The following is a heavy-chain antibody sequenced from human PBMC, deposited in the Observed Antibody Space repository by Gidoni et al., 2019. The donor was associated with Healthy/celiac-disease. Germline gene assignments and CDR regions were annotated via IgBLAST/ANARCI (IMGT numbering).Heavy chain of an antibody. CDR1: GGSISSYY. D-gene: IGHD5-18*01. V-gene: IGHV4-59*01. CDR3: ARGPWIPIPFDY. J-gene: IGHJ4*02. Sequence: QVQLLESGPGLVKPSETLSLTCTVSGGSISSYYWSVIRQPPGKGLEWIGYIYYSGSTNYNPSLKTRVTISVDTSKNQFSLKLSSVTAADTAVYYCARGPWIPIPFDYWGQGTLVTVSS. CDR2: IYYSGST.